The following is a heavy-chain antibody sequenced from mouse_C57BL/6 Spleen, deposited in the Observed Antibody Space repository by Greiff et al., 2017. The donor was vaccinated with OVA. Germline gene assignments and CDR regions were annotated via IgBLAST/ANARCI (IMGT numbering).Heavy chain of an antibody. CDR3: ESSYDYDDEYYFDD. CDR2: INPNSGGT. D-gene: IGHD2-4*01. CDR1: GYTFTSYW. Sequence: QVQLQQPGAELVKPGASVKLSCKASGYTFTSYWMHWVKQRPGQGLEWIGMINPNSGGTNSNEKFKSKATLTVDKPSSTAYMQLSSLTSEESADDYGESSYDYDDEYYFDDWGQGTTLTVAS. J-gene: IGHJ2*01. V-gene: IGHV1-72*01.